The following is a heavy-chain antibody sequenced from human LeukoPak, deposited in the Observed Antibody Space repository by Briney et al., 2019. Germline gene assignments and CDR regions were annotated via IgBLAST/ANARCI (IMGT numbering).Heavy chain of an antibody. CDR2: IYYSGST. CDR1: GGSISSSSYY. J-gene: IGHJ5*02. CDR3: AREWGIWFGALDWFDP. D-gene: IGHD3-10*01. Sequence: PSETLSLTCTVSGGSISSSSYYWGWIRQPPGKGLEWIGSIYYSGSTYYNPSLKSRVTISVDTSKNQFSLKLSSVTAADTAVYYCAREWGIWFGALDWFDPWGQGTLVTVSS. V-gene: IGHV4-39*07.